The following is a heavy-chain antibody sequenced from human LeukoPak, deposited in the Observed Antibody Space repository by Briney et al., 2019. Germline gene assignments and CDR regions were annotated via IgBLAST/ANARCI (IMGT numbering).Heavy chain of an antibody. CDR2: IRYDGSNK. D-gene: IGHD2-2*01. Sequence: GGSLRLSWEAAGFTFSSYGMHWVRQAPGKGLEWVEFIRYDGSNKYYPDSVKGGFTISRDNSKNTLYLQMNSLRAEDTAVYYCAKELKMTSVPAAIVWGQGTLVTVSS. CDR3: AKELKMTSVPAAIV. CDR1: GFTFSSYG. J-gene: IGHJ4*02. V-gene: IGHV3-30*02.